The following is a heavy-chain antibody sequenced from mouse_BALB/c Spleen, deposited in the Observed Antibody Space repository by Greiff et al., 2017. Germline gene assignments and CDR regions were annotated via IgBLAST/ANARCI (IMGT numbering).Heavy chain of an antibody. CDR1: GFTLSNYC. CDR2: IRFKSNNYAT. Sequence: EVKLVASGGGLVRPGGSMKLSCAASGFTLSNYCMNWVRQSPEKGLEWVAEIRFKSNNYATHYAVSVKGRFTISREDSKSSVYLQMSNLRAEDTGLYYCARRNYYDYPFAYWGQGTLVTVSA. CDR3: ARRNYYDYPFAY. V-gene: IGHV6-6*02. J-gene: IGHJ3*01. D-gene: IGHD2-4*01.